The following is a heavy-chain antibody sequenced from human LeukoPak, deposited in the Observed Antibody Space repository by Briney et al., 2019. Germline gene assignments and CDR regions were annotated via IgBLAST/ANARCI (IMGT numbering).Heavy chain of an antibody. Sequence: AASVKVSCKASGYTFTSYDINWVRQATGQGLEWMGWMNPNSGNTGYAQKFQGRVTMTRNTSISTAYMELSSLRFEDTAVYYCARSGNSKQWFVGPYYYYMDVWGKGTTVTVSS. CDR2: MNPNSGNT. V-gene: IGHV1-8*01. CDR3: ARSGNSKQWFVGPYYYYMDV. D-gene: IGHD3-10*01. J-gene: IGHJ6*03. CDR1: GYTFTSYD.